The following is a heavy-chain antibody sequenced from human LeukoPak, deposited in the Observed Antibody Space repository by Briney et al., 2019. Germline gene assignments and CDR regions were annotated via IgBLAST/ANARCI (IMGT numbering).Heavy chain of an antibody. V-gene: IGHV5-51*01. CDR2: IYPDDSDT. D-gene: IGHD3-22*01. CDR1: GYIFTTYW. Sequence: GESLKISCKASGYIFTTYWIGWVRQMPGKGLEWMGIIYPDDSDTRYSPSFQGQVTISADKSISTAYLQWSSLKASDTAMYYCARRRGSYYDSSGYPDYWGQGTLVTVSS. J-gene: IGHJ4*02. CDR3: ARRRGSYYDSSGYPDY.